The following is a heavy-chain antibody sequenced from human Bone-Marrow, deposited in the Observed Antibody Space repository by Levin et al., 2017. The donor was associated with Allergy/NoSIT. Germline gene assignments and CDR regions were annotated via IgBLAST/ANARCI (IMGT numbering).Heavy chain of an antibody. D-gene: IGHD5-18*01. Sequence: GESLKISCAASGFTFRTHDMHWVRQGTGKGLEWVSTIGTAGDTYYPDSVRGRFTISRENAKNSMYLQMNGLSAGDTAVYYCARYNYEYNALDIWGQGTMVTVSS. J-gene: IGHJ3*02. V-gene: IGHV3-13*01. CDR1: GFTFRTHD. CDR2: IGTAGDT. CDR3: ARYNYEYNALDI.